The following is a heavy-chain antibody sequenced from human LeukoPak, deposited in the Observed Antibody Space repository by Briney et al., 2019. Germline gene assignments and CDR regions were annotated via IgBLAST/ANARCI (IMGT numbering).Heavy chain of an antibody. CDR2: FDPEVGKT. D-gene: IGHD2/OR15-2a*01. CDR1: GYSLSELS. J-gene: IGHJ4*02. Sequence: GASVKVSCKVSGYSLSELSMHWVRQAPGKGLEWMGGFDPEVGKTIYAQRFQGRVTMTRDTSTDAAHMELSSLRSEKTAVYYCTTGEYFADSTTRGGMKFDSWGQGTLVIVSS. V-gene: IGHV1-24*01. CDR3: TTGEYFADSTTRGGMKFDS.